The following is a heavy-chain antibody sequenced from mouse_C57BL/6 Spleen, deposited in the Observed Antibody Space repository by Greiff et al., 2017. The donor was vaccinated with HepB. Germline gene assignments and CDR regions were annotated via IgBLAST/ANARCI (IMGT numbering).Heavy chain of an antibody. CDR2: ISDGGSYT. CDR1: GFTFSSYA. Sequence: EVQLVESGGGLVKPGGSLKLSCAASGFTFSSYAMSWVRQTPEKRLEWVATISDGGSYTYYPDNVKGRFTISRDNAKNNLYLQMSHLKAEDTAMYYCAKLRPGFAYWGQGTLVTVSA. V-gene: IGHV5-4*01. J-gene: IGHJ3*01. CDR3: AKLRPGFAY. D-gene: IGHD2-4*01.